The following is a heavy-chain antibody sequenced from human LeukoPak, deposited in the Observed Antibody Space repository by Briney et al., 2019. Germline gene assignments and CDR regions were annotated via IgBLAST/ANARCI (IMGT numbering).Heavy chain of an antibody. CDR1: GYTFTGYY. D-gene: IGHD5-18*01. CDR2: INPNSGGT. CDR3: ARGYSYGYHNYYYYYMDV. J-gene: IGHJ6*03. V-gene: IGHV1-2*02. Sequence: ASVKVSCKASGYTFTGYYMHWVRQAPGQGLEWMGWINPNSGGTNYAQKFQGRGTMTRDTSISTAYMELSRLRSDDTAVYYCARGYSYGYHNYYYYYMDVWGKGTTVTVSS.